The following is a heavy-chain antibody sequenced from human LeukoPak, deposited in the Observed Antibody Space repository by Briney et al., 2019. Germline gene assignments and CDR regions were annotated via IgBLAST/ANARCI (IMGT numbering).Heavy chain of an antibody. CDR1: GGSISSSNYY. CDR2: IYYSGTT. Sequence: SETLSLTCTVSGGSISSSNYYWGWIRQPPGKGLKWIGNIYYSGTTYCNPSLKSRVTISVDTSKNQFSLKLNSVTAADTAVYYCARGLVGATMSNWGQGALVTVSS. J-gene: IGHJ4*02. CDR3: ARGLVGATMSN. V-gene: IGHV4-39*01. D-gene: IGHD1-26*01.